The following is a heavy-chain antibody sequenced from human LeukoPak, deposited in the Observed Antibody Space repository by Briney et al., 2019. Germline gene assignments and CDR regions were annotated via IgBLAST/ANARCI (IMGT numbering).Heavy chain of an antibody. Sequence: GGSLRLSCAASGFIFSNYAMGWVRLAPGKGLEWVSSISGSSYTTYYADSVKGRFTISRDNSKNTLYLQMNSLRAEDTAVYYCARGPYDSSGYFYPPDAFDIWGQGTMVTVSS. V-gene: IGHV3-23*01. CDR1: GFIFSNYA. CDR2: ISGSSYTT. J-gene: IGHJ3*02. CDR3: ARGPYDSSGYFYPPDAFDI. D-gene: IGHD3-22*01.